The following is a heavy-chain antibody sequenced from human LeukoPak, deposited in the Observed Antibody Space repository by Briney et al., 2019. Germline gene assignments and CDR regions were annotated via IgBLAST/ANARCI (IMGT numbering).Heavy chain of an antibody. Sequence: GESLKISCKGSGYSFTSYWIGWVRHMAGKGLEWMGIIYPGDSDTRYSPSFQGQVTISADKSISTAYLQWSSLKASDTAMYYCARTFRARSTGPFDYWGQGTLVTVSS. CDR2: IYPGDSDT. V-gene: IGHV5-51*01. CDR1: GYSFTSYW. CDR3: ARTFRARSTGPFDY. J-gene: IGHJ4*02. D-gene: IGHD3-16*01.